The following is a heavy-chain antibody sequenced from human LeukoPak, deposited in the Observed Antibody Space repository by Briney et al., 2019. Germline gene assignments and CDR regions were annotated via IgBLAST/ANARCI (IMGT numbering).Heavy chain of an antibody. CDR3: ARRPYSSSWYVFDY. CDR2: IYYSGST. Sequence: PSENLSLTCTVSGGSISSSSYYWGWIRQPPGKGLEWIGSIYYSGSTYYNPSLKSRVTISVDTSKNQFSLKLSSVTAADTAVYYCARRPYSSSWYVFDYWGQGTLVTVSS. CDR1: GGSISSSSYY. D-gene: IGHD6-13*01. V-gene: IGHV4-39*01. J-gene: IGHJ4*02.